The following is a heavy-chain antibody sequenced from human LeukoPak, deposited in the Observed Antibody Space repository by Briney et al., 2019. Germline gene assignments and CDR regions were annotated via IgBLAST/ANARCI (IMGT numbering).Heavy chain of an antibody. J-gene: IGHJ5*02. V-gene: IGHV4-34*01. CDR2: INHSGST. CDR1: GGSFSGYY. D-gene: IGHD4-17*01. Sequence: NPSETLSLTCAVYGGSFSGYYWSWIRQPPGKGLEWIGEINHSGSTNYNPSLKSRVTISVDTSKNQFSLKLSSVAAADTAMYYCVKHQGGDYGGPYNWFDPWGQGTLVSVSS. CDR3: VKHQGGDYGGPYNWFDP.